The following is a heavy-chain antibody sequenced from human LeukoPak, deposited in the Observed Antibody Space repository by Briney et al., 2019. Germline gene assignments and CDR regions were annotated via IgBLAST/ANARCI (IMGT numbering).Heavy chain of an antibody. CDR3: AKVARRYCSSTSCYSDYYYYYGMDV. CDR1: GFTFSSYA. J-gene: IGHJ6*02. Sequence: GGSLRLTCAASGFTFSSYAMSCLRQAPGKGLQWVSAISGSGGSTYYAESVKGRFTISRDNSKNTLYLQMSSLRAEDTAVYYCAKVARRYCSSTSCYSDYYYYYGMDVWGQGTTVTVSS. D-gene: IGHD2-2*02. CDR2: ISGSGGST. V-gene: IGHV3-23*01.